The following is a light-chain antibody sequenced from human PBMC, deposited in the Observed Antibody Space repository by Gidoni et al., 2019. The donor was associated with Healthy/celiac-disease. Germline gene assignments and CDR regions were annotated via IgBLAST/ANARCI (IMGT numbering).Light chain of an antibody. J-gene: IGKJ5*01. CDR1: QSVSSSY. CDR2: GAS. CDR3: QQYGSSP. V-gene: IGKV3-20*01. Sequence: EIVLTQSPGTLSLSPGERATLSCRASQSVSSSYLAWYQQKPGQAPRLLIYGASSRATGLPDRFSGSGSGTDFTLTISRLEPEDFAVYYCQQYGSSPFGQXTRLEIK.